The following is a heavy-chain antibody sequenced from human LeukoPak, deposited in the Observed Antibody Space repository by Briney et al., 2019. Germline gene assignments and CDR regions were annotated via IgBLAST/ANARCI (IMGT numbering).Heavy chain of an antibody. CDR1: GGYISSGPYY. D-gene: IGHD3-10*01. J-gene: IGHJ4*02. V-gene: IGHV4-39*01. Sequence: PSETLSLTCTVSGGYISSGPYYWGWIRQPPGKGLEWIGNIYYGENTYYNPSLKSRVTISIDTSKNQFYLKLSSLTAADTAVYYCAKVANYYYGSETYYFFEHWGQGTPVTASS. CDR3: AKVANYYYGSETYYFFEH. CDR2: IYYGENT.